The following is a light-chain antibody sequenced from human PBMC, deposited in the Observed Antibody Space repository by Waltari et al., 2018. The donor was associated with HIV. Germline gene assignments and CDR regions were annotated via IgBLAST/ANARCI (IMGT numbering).Light chain of an antibody. CDR1: NVESNS. Sequence: SYVLTQPASVSVAPGQTANVTCGGDNVESNSVHWYQQRAGKAPILVLYDDTDRPSGIPERFSGSNFGNTATLTISRVEAGDEGDYYCHVWESSSDEYVFGTGTKVTV. V-gene: IGLV3-21*02. CDR2: DDT. CDR3: HVWESSSDEYV. J-gene: IGLJ1*01.